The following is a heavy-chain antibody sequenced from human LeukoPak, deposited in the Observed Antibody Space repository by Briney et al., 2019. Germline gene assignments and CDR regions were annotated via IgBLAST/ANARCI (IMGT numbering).Heavy chain of an antibody. J-gene: IGHJ4*02. Sequence: GGSLRLSCAASGFTFISYSMNWVRQAPGKGLEWVSSISSSSSYIYYADSVKGRFTISRDNAKNSLYLQMNSLRAEDTAVYYCARDGYNFRGIDYWGQGTLVTVSS. D-gene: IGHD5-24*01. CDR2: ISSSSSYI. CDR3: ARDGYNFRGIDY. V-gene: IGHV3-21*01. CDR1: GFTFISYS.